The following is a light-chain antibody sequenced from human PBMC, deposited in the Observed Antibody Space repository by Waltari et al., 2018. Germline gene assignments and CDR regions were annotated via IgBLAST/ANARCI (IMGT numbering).Light chain of an antibody. J-gene: IGLJ2*01. CDR2: DVT. CDR3: SSYANSNTLL. Sequence: QSALTQPASVSGFPGQSITISCTGSNRDIGGYNFVAWHQQHPGKAPKLMIYDVTNRPSGLSNRFSGSKSGNTASLTISGLQAEDEADYYCSSYANSNTLLFGGGTKLAVL. V-gene: IGLV2-14*03. CDR1: NRDIGGYNF.